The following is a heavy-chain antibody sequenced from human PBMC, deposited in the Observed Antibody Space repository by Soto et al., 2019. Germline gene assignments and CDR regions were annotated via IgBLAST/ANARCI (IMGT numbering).Heavy chain of an antibody. J-gene: IGHJ4*02. V-gene: IGHV1-3*01. D-gene: IGHD3-22*01. CDR2: INAGNGNT. Sequence: QVQLVQSGAEVKKPGASVKVSCKASGYTFTSYAMHWVRQAPGQRLEWMGWINAGNGNTKYSQKFQGRVTISADASTSTAYMELSSLRSEDTAIYYCARGWGHDSSDYYYAYWGQGSQVIVSS. CDR3: ARGWGHDSSDYYYAY. CDR1: GYTFTSYA.